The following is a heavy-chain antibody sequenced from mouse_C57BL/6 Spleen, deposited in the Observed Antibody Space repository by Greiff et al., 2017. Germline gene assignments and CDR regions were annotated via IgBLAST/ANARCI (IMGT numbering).Heavy chain of an antibody. CDR3: AREEFITTVVGYFDY. D-gene: IGHD1-1*01. CDR2: IYPGSGST. J-gene: IGHJ2*01. Sequence: QVQLQQPGAELVQPGASVKMSCKASGYTFTSYWITWVKQRPGQGLEWIGDIYPGSGSTNYNEKFKSKATLTVDTSSSTAYLQLSSLTSEDSAVYYCAREEFITTVVGYFDYWGQGTTLTVSS. V-gene: IGHV1-55*01. CDR1: GYTFTSYW.